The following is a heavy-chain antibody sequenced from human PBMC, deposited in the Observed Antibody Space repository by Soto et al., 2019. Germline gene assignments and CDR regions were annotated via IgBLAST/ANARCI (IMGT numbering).Heavy chain of an antibody. V-gene: IGHV1-2*04. J-gene: IGHJ3*02. CDR2: INPNSGGT. CDR3: ARARYAHGAFDI. D-gene: IGHD1-1*01. Sequence: PGQGLEWMGWINPNSGGTNYAQKFQGWVTMTRDTSISTAYMELSRLRSDDTAVYYCARARYAHGAFDIWGQGTMVTVSS.